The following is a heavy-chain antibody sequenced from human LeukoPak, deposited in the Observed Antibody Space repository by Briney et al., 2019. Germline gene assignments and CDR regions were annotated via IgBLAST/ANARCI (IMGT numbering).Heavy chain of an antibody. CDR3: AKDHGYSSNGNLDY. J-gene: IGHJ4*02. CDR2: INWNGGSI. Sequence: GGSLRLSCAASGFTFDDYGMSWVRQAPGKGLEWVSGINWNGGSIGYADSVKGRFTISRDNAKNSLYLQMNSLRAEDTALYYCAKDHGYSSNGNLDYWGQGTLVTVSS. CDR1: GFTFDDYG. D-gene: IGHD6-13*01. V-gene: IGHV3-20*04.